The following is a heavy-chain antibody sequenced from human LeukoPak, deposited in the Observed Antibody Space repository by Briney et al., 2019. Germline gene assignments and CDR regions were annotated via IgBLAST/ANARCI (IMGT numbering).Heavy chain of an antibody. Sequence: NASETLSLTCGVYGGSFSDYNWSWLRQSPEKGLEWIGEINDSGTTHYKPSLQSRVTISVDTANHQFSLRLNSLTAAATAVYFCARGLDLEGLDAWGPGTLVTVSS. J-gene: IGHJ5*02. CDR3: ARGLDLEGLDA. V-gene: IGHV4-34*01. CDR2: INDSGTT. CDR1: GGSFSDYN. D-gene: IGHD1-1*01.